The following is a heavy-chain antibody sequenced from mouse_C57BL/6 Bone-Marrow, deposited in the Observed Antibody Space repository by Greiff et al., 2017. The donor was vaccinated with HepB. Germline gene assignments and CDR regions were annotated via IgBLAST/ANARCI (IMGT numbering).Heavy chain of an antibody. J-gene: IGHJ1*03. Sequence: VHLVESGPELVKPGASVKLSCKASGYTFTSYDINWVKQRPGQGLEWIGWIYPRDGSTKYNEKFKGKATLTVDTSSSTAYMELHSLTSEDSAVYFCAREEFITTVVATGGYFDVWGTGTTVTVSS. CDR2: IYPRDGST. CDR3: AREEFITTVVATGGYFDV. D-gene: IGHD1-1*01. V-gene: IGHV1-85*01. CDR1: GYTFTSYD.